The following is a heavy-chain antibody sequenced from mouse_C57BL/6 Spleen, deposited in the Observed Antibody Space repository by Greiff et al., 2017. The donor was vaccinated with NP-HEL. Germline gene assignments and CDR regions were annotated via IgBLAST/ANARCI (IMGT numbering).Heavy chain of an antibody. CDR2: INPYNGDT. CDR1: GYSFTGYF. V-gene: IGHV1-20*01. Sequence: VQLQQSGPELVKPGDSVKISCKASGYSFTGYFMNWVMQSHGKSLEWIGRINPYNGDTFYNQKFKGKATLTVDKSSSTAHMELRSLASEDAAVYYSARGPTVVDHYFDYWGQGTTLTVSS. J-gene: IGHJ2*01. CDR3: ARGPTVVDHYFDY. D-gene: IGHD1-1*01.